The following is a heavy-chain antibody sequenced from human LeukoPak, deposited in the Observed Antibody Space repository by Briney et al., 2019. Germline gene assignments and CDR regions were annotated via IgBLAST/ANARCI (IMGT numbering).Heavy chain of an antibody. CDR2: INPNNGVT. CDR3: ARGYCSAGDCYHFDD. J-gene: IGHJ4*02. D-gene: IGHD2-15*01. V-gene: IGHV1-2*02. CDR1: GYTFTGYY. Sequence: ASVKVSCKASGYTFTGYYIHWVRQAPGQGLEWMGWINPNNGVTNYAQKFYGRVTMTRDTSISTAYMELTRLKSDDTAVYYCARGYCSAGDCYHFDDWGQGTLVTVSS.